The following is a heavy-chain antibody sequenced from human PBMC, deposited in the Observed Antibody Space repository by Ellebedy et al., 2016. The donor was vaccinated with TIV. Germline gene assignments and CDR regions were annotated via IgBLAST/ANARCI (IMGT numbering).Heavy chain of an antibody. CDR2: IIPIFGTA. CDR1: GGTFSSYA. D-gene: IGHD3-10*01. CDR3: ASNEFGELLRWDGWFDP. V-gene: IGHV1-69*06. Sequence: AASVKVSCKASGGTFSSYAISWARQAPGQGLEWMGGIIPIFGTANYAQKFQGRVTITADKSTSTAYMELSSLRSEDTAVYYCASNEFGELLRWDGWFDPWGQGTLVTVSS. J-gene: IGHJ5*02.